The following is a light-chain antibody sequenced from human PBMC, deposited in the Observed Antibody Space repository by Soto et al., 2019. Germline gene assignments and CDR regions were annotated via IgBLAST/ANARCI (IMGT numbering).Light chain of an antibody. J-gene: IGLJ1*01. CDR3: SSYAGTHYV. V-gene: IGLV2-8*01. CDR2: EVN. Sequence: QSVLAQPPSASGSPGQSVTISCTGTSSDVGGYNYVSWYQQYPGKAPKILIYEVNKRPSGVPDRFSGSKSGNTASLTVSGLRPEDEAEYHCSSYAGTHYVFGTGTKVTVL. CDR1: SSDVGGYNY.